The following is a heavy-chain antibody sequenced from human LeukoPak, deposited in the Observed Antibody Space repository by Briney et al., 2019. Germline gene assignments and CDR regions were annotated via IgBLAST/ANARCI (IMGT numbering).Heavy chain of an antibody. J-gene: IGHJ6*03. CDR3: ARTTEGGYTYGYFYYYYMDV. CDR1: GGSINRFH. Sequence: PSETLSLIFTVSGGSINRFHWSWLRQPPGKGREWIGYIHYSGSPNHNPSLTSRVTISVDTSKNHFALKLSSVTAADTAVYYCARTTEGGYTYGYFYYYYMDVWGKGTTVAISS. D-gene: IGHD5-18*01. V-gene: IGHV4-59*01. CDR2: IHYSGSP.